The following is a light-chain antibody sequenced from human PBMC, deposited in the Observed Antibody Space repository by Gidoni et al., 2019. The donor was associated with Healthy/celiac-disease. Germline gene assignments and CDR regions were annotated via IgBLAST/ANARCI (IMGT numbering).Light chain of an antibody. CDR2: DAS. CDR1: QRVSSY. CDR3: QQRSNWPLT. J-gene: IGKJ4*01. V-gene: IGKV3-11*01. Sequence: EIVLTQSPATLSLSPGERATLSCRASQRVSSYLAWYQQKPGQAPRRLIYDASNRATGIPARFSGSGSGTDFTLTISSLEPEDFAVYYCQQRSNWPLTFXGXTKVEIK.